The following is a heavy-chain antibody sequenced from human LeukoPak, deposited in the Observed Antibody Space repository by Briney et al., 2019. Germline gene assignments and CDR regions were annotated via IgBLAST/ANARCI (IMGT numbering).Heavy chain of an antibody. D-gene: IGHD2-2*02. J-gene: IGHJ1*01. V-gene: IGHV4-4*07. CDR1: GGSISSYY. Sequence: PSETLSLTCTVSGGSISSYYWSWIRQPAGKGLEWIGLIYTSGSTNYNPSLKSRVTMSVDTSKNQFSLKLSSVTAADTAVYYCARHDIVVVPAAIPLTHFQHWGQGTLVTVSS. CDR3: ARHDIVVVPAAIPLTHFQH. CDR2: IYTSGST.